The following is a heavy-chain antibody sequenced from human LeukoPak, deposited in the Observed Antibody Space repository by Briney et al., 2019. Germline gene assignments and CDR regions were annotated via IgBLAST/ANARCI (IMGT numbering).Heavy chain of an antibody. CDR3: AKDFSVYYYDSRVLDY. J-gene: IGHJ4*02. CDR1: GFTFSSYE. CDR2: ISSSGSTI. D-gene: IGHD3-22*01. Sequence: GGSLRLSCAASGFTFSSYEMNWVRQAPGKGLEWVSYISSSGSTIYYADSVKGRFTISRDNAKNSLYLQMNSLRAEDTAVYYCAKDFSVYYYDSRVLDYWGQGTLVTVSS. V-gene: IGHV3-48*03.